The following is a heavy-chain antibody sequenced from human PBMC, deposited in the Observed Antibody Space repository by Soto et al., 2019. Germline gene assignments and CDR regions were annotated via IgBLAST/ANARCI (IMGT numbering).Heavy chain of an antibody. J-gene: IGHJ4*02. V-gene: IGHV3-23*04. D-gene: IGHD3-10*01. CDR1: GFIFSNYA. CDR3: AKGSSGFRPSYFDY. Sequence: EVQLVDSGGGLEQPGGSLRLSCAASGFIFSNYAMSWVRQAPGKGLEWVSAIGGGGISTYYDDSVRGRFTISRDNSRNTLFLQMNSLRAEDTAVYYCAKGSSGFRPSYFDYWGQGVLVTVAS. CDR2: IGGGGIST.